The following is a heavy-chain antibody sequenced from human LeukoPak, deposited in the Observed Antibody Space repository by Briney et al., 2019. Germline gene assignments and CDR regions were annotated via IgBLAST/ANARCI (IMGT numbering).Heavy chain of an antibody. D-gene: IGHD4-11*01. Sequence: SVKVSCKASGGTFSSYAISWVRQAPGQGLEWMGRIIPILGIANYAQKFQGRVTITADKSTSTAYMELSSLRSEDTAVYYCARNDYSNYDWFDPWGQGTLVTVSS. V-gene: IGHV1-69*04. J-gene: IGHJ5*02. CDR1: GGTFSSYA. CDR3: ARNDYSNYDWFDP. CDR2: IIPILGIA.